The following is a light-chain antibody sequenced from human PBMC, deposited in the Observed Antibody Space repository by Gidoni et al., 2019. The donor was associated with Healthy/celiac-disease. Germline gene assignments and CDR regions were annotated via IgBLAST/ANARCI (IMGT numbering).Light chain of an antibody. J-gene: IGKJ4*01. CDR3: QQANSFPLT. CDR2: AAS. CDR1: QGISSW. Sequence: DIQMTQSPSSVSASVGDRVTITCRASQGISSWLDWYQQKPGKAPKLLIYAASSLQSGVPSRFSGSGSGTDFTLTSSSLQPEDFATYYCQQANSFPLTFGGXTKVEIK. V-gene: IGKV1-12*01.